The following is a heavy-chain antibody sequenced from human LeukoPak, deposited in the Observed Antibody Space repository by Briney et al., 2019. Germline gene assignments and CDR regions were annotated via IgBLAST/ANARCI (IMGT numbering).Heavy chain of an antibody. J-gene: IGHJ6*03. D-gene: IGHD2-15*01. CDR1: GYTFTSYY. V-gene: IGHV1-46*01. CDR3: ARDPPGCSGGSCYPSYMDV. CDR2: INPSGGST. Sequence: GRSLRLSCAASGYTFTSYYMHWVRQAPGQGLEWMGIINPSGGSTSYAQKFQGRVTMTRDMSTSTVYMELSSLRSEDTAVYYCARDPPGCSGGSCYPSYMDVWGKGTTVTVSS.